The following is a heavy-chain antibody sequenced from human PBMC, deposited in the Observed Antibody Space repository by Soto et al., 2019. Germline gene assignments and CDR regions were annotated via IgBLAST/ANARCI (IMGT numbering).Heavy chain of an antibody. CDR2: MNPNSGNT. CDR1: GYTFTSYD. CDR3: ARRPSSGWYSGRFYYFDY. D-gene: IGHD6-19*01. V-gene: IGHV1-8*01. Sequence: WASVKVSCKASGYTFTSYDINWVRQATGQGLEWMGWMNPNSGNTGYAQKFQGRVTMARNTSISTAYMELSSLRSEDTAVYYCARRPSSGWYSGRFYYFDYWGQGTLVTVSS. J-gene: IGHJ4*02.